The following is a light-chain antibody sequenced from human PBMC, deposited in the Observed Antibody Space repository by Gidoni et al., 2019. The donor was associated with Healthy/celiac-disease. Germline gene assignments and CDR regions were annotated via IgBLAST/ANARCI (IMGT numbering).Light chain of an antibody. Sequence: DIQLTQSPSFLSASVGDRVTITCWASQGISSYLAWYQQKPGKAPKLLIYAASTLQSGVPSRFSGSGSGTEFTLTISSLQPEDFATYYCQQLNSWITFGQXTRLEIK. CDR2: AAS. CDR3: QQLNSWIT. CDR1: QGISSY. V-gene: IGKV1-9*01. J-gene: IGKJ5*01.